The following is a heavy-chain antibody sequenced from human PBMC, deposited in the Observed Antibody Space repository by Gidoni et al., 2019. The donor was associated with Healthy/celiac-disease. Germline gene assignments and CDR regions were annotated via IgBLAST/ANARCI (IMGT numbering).Heavy chain of an antibody. CDR2: IYYSGST. J-gene: IGHJ4*02. CDR3: ARHAGSSWPFDY. Sequence: QLQLQESGPGLVKPSETLSLTCTVSGGSISSSSYYWGWSRQPPGKGLEWIGSIYYSGSTYYNPSLKSRVTISVDTSKNQFSLKLSSVTAADTAVYYCARHAGSSWPFDYWGQGTLVTVSS. CDR1: GGSISSSSYY. D-gene: IGHD6-13*01. V-gene: IGHV4-39*01.